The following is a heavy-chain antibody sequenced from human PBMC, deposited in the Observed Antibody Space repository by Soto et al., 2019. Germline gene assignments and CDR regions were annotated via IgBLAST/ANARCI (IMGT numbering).Heavy chain of an antibody. J-gene: IGHJ4*02. V-gene: IGHV4-59*01. CDR2: ISYSGST. CDR1: GGSISSYY. D-gene: IGHD1-1*01. Sequence: QVQLQESGPGLVKPSETLSLTCTVSGGSISSYYWTWIRQPPGKGLEWIGYISYSGSTSYNPSRKSRITISVATSTRQVSLKVRSVTAAATAVYYCARVGCSLTTEFDYWGRGIRVSVSS. CDR3: ARVGCSLTTEFDY.